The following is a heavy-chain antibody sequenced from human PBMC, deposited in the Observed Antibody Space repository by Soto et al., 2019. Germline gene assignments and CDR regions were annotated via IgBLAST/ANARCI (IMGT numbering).Heavy chain of an antibody. J-gene: IGHJ4*02. CDR3: ARRSGSCFDY. CDR1: GGSISSYY. Sequence: QVQLQESGPGLVKPSETLSLTCTVSGGSISSYYWSWIRQPPGKGLEWIGYIYYSGSTNYNPSLKTRATISVATSKNQSSRNRRSVTAADTAVYYCARRSGSCFDYWGQGTLVTVSS. D-gene: IGHD7-27*01. CDR2: IYYSGST. V-gene: IGHV4-59*08.